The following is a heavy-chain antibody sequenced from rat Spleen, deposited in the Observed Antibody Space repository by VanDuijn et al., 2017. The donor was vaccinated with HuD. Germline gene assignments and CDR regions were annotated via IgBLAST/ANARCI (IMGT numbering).Heavy chain of an antibody. Sequence: EVQLVESGGGLVQPGRSLKLSCAASGFSFSKFGMAWVRQAPTKGLEWVASIHTGGGYTYYRDSVKGRFTISRDNTKSILYLRMYSLRSEDTAIYYCTREDYVLTDWGQGVMVTVSP. J-gene: IGHJ2*01. D-gene: IGHD1-12*01. CDR2: IHTGGGYT. CDR3: TREDYVLTD. V-gene: IGHV5S13*01. CDR1: GFSFSKFG.